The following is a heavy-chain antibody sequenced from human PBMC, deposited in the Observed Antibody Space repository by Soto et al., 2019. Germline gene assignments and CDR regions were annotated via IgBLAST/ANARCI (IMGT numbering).Heavy chain of an antibody. Sequence: ASVKVSCKAPGDTFTGYYLNWVRQAPGQGLEWMGVINPHGGSTKYAQKFQGRVTMTRDTSRSTVYMELRSLRSDDTAIYYCARSSGGNFGIIIEGSNWFDPWGQGTLVTVSS. V-gene: IGHV1-46*01. CDR3: ARSSGGNFGIIIEGSNWFDP. J-gene: IGHJ5*02. D-gene: IGHD3-3*01. CDR2: INPHGGST. CDR1: GDTFTGYY.